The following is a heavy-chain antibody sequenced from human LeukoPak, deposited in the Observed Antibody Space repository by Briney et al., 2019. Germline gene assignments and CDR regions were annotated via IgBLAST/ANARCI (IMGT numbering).Heavy chain of an antibody. J-gene: IGHJ4*02. CDR2: IYYSGST. CDR1: GGSNSSYY. D-gene: IGHD2-15*01. Sequence: PSETLSLTCTVSGGSNSSYYWSWIRQPPGKGLEWIGYIYYSGSTNYNPSLKSRVTISVDTSKNQFSLKLSSVTAADTAVYYCARDFGSGVDYWGQGTLVTVSS. CDR3: ARDFGSGVDY. V-gene: IGHV4-59*01.